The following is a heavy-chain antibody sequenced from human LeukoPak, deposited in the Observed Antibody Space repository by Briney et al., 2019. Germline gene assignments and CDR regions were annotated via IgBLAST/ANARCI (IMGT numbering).Heavy chain of an antibody. CDR3: ARVVAVTANDYYYGMDV. Sequence: SQTLSLTCAISGDSVSSNSAAWNWIRQSPSRGLEWLGRTYYRSKWYNDYAVSVNGRITINPDTSKNQFSLQLNSVTPEDTAVYYCARVVAVTANDYYYGMDVWGQGTTVTASS. CDR1: GDSVSSNSAA. D-gene: IGHD6-19*01. V-gene: IGHV6-1*01. J-gene: IGHJ6*02. CDR2: TYYRSKWYN.